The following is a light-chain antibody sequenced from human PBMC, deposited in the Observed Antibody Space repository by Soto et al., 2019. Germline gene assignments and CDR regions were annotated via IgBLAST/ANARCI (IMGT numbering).Light chain of an antibody. CDR3: QHYGSSPRYT. Sequence: EILLTQSPGTLSLSPGERATLSRRASQTVSRNYLAWYQQKLGQAPRLLIYGASSRATDIPDRFSGSGSGTDFTLTISRLEPEDFAVYYCQHYGSSPRYTFGQGTKLEIK. J-gene: IGKJ2*01. CDR1: QTVSRNY. V-gene: IGKV3-20*01. CDR2: GAS.